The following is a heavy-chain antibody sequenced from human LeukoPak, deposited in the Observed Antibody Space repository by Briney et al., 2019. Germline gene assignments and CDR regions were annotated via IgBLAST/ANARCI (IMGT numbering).Heavy chain of an antibody. CDR1: GFTFSSYS. CDR3: ARQGGIVVVRRIDY. V-gene: IGHV3-21*01. J-gene: IGHJ4*02. D-gene: IGHD2-2*01. CDR2: ISSSSSFI. Sequence: GGSLRLSCAASGFTFSSYSMMWVRQAPGKGLEWVSSISSSSSFIYYADSVKGRFTISRDNAKNSLYLQMNSLSAEDTAVYYCARQGGIVVVRRIDYWGQGTLVTVSS.